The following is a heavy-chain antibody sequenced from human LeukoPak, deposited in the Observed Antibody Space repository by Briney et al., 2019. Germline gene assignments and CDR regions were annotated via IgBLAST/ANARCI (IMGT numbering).Heavy chain of an antibody. CDR1: GFTFSSYA. V-gene: IGHV3-30-3*01. CDR3: ARESGDCSSTSCYFWFDP. D-gene: IGHD2-2*01. Sequence: GGSLRLSCAASGFTFSSYAMHWVRQAPGKGLEWVAVISYDGSNKYYADSVKGRFTISRDNSKNTLYLQMNSLRAEDTAVYYCARESGDCSSTSCYFWFDPWGQGTLVTVSS. J-gene: IGHJ5*02. CDR2: ISYDGSNK.